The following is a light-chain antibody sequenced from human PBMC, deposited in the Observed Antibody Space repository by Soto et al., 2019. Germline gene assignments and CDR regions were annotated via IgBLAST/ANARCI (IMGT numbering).Light chain of an antibody. CDR3: QQYGGAPPIT. CDR1: QSVRSSY. J-gene: IGKJ5*01. V-gene: IGKV3-20*01. Sequence: EVVWTQSKDTLSLSPGERATLTCRASQSVRSSYLAWYQQKPGQAPRLLIYGASSRATGIPDRFSGSGSGTDFTLTISSLEPHDFAVYYCQQYGGAPPITFGQGTRLEIK. CDR2: GAS.